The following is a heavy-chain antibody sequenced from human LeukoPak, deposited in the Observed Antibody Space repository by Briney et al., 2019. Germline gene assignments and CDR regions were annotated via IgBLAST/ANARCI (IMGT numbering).Heavy chain of an antibody. CDR1: GYTFTSYG. V-gene: IGHV1-18*01. J-gene: IGHJ5*02. Sequence: ASVKVSCKASGYTFTSYGISWVRQAPGQGLEWMGWISAYNGNTNYAQKLQGRVTMTTDTSTSTAYMELRSLRSEDTAVYYCARGSHIRTHDRDNWFDPWGQGTLVTVSS. CDR3: ARGSHIRTHDRDNWFDP. D-gene: IGHD3-10*01. CDR2: ISAYNGNT.